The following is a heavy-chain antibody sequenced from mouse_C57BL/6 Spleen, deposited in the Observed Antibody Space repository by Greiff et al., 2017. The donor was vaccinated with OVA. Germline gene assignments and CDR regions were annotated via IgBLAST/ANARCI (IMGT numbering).Heavy chain of an antibody. CDR2: ISSGSSTI. CDR3: AKEDFDV. V-gene: IGHV5-17*01. CDR1: GFTFSDSG. J-gene: IGHJ1*03. Sequence: EVKLLESGGGLVKPGGSLKLSCAASGFTFSDSGMHWVRQAPEKGLEWVAYISSGSSTIYYADTVKGRFTLSRDNAKNTLFLQMTSLRSVDTSMYYCAKEDFDVWGTGTTVTVSA.